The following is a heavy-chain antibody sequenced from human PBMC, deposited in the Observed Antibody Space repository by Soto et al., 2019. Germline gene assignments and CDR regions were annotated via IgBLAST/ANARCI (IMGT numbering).Heavy chain of an antibody. J-gene: IGHJ4*02. Sequence: ASVRLSCSASGGTFSSYTMSWVRQAPGQGLEWMGRIIPILGIANYAQKFQGRVTITADKSTSTAYMELSSLRSEDTAVYYCGRGQRGPRGFSLSHRAQGTLLPVSS. CDR3: GRGQRGPRGFSLSH. V-gene: IGHV1-69*02. D-gene: IGHD3-10*01. CDR2: IIPILGIA. CDR1: GGTFSSYT.